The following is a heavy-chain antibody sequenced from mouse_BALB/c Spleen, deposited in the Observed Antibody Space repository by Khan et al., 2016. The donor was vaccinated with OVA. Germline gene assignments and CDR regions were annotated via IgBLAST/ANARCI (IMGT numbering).Heavy chain of an antibody. D-gene: IGHD2-13*01. J-gene: IGHJ3*01. V-gene: IGHV1-7*01. CDR3: TRRGLDGIFAY. CDR2: INPSTDYT. CDR1: GYTFSTYW. Sequence: VQLQQSGAELAKPGASVKMSCMASGYTFSTYWMHWVKQRPGQGLEWIGYINPSTDYTEYNQKFKDKATLTTDKSSSTAYMQLSSLTSEDSAVYYCTRRGLDGIFAYWGQGTLVTVSA.